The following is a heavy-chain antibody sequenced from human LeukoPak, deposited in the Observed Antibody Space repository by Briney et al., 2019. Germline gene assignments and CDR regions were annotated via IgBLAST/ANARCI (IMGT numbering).Heavy chain of an antibody. CDR1: GLTFSSYW. Sequence: GGSLRLSCAASGLTFSSYWMHWVRQAPGKGLVWVSRINSDGSTTTYADSVKGRFTISRDNAKNTLYLQMNSLRAEDTAVYYCARWAHYYDSSGYSDAFDIWGQGTMVTVSS. CDR3: ARWAHYYDSSGYSDAFDI. CDR2: INSDGSTT. D-gene: IGHD3-22*01. J-gene: IGHJ3*02. V-gene: IGHV3-74*01.